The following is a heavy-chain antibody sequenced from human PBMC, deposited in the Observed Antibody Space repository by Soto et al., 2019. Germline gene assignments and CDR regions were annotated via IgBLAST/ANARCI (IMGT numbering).Heavy chain of an antibody. Sequence: QVHLVQSGVEVKTPGASVKVSCQASGYTFFTYDISWVRQAPGQGLEWMGWISTYSGDTKYAQKFQGRVTMTTDTSPTTAYLELRRLRSDDTAVYYCARHHGPTTSENWFAPWGQGTLVNVSS. CDR3: ARHHGPTTSENWFAP. J-gene: IGHJ5*02. CDR1: GYTFFTYD. V-gene: IGHV1-18*01. D-gene: IGHD5-12*01. CDR2: ISTYSGDT.